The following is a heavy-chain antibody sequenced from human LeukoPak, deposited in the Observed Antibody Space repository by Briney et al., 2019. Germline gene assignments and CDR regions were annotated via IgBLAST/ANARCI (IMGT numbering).Heavy chain of an antibody. Sequence: SETLSLTCAVYGGSFSGYYWSWTRQPPGKGLEWIGYIYYSGSTNYNPSLKSRVTISVDTSKNQFSLKLSSVTAADTAVYYCARQVGGIAAAGLDYWGQGTLVTVSS. J-gene: IGHJ4*02. CDR1: GGSFSGYY. V-gene: IGHV4-59*01. CDR3: ARQVGGIAAAGLDY. D-gene: IGHD6-13*01. CDR2: IYYSGST.